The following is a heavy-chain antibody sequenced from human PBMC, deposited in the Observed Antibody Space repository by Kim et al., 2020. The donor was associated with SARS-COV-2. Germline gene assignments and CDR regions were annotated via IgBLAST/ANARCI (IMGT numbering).Heavy chain of an antibody. CDR2: IRSKANSYAT. CDR3: TRIPATTLAFWDAFDI. D-gene: IGHD1-1*01. Sequence: GGSLRLSCAASGFTFSGSPLHWVRQASGKGLEWVGRIRSKANSYATGYAASVKGRFTISRDDSKNTAYLEMNGLKTEDTAVYYCTRIPATTLAFWDAFDIWGQGTMDTVSS. V-gene: IGHV3-73*01. J-gene: IGHJ3*02. CDR1: GFTFSGSP.